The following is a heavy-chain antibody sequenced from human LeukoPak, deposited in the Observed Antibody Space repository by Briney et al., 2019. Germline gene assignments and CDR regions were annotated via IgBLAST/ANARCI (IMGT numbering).Heavy chain of an antibody. J-gene: IGHJ3*02. V-gene: IGHV1-69*04. CDR2: IIPILGIA. D-gene: IGHD2-15*01. Sequence: SVNVSFKASGGTFSSYAISWVRQAPGQGLEWMGRIIPILGIASYAQKFQGRVTITADKSTSTAYMELSSVISEDTAVYYCARDQSGEKGAFDIWGQGTMVTVAS. CDR1: GGTFSSYA. CDR3: ARDQSGEKGAFDI.